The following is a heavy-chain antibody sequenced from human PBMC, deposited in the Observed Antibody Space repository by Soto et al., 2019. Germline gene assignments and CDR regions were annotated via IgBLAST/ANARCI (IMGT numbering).Heavy chain of an antibody. D-gene: IGHD6-13*01. CDR1: GYIFTDYC. Sequence: QVHLLQSGAEVKKPGASVKVSCKASGYIFTDYCLHWVRQAPGHRLQWLGWFNGDKGNTEYAEKFQGRVTITKDTYPSTSSMVLSGLTSEDTAVYYCARSSVEAAGAPRAMAAWGKGTTIAFSS. V-gene: IGHV1-3*01. CDR2: FNGDKGNT. J-gene: IGHJ6*04. CDR3: ARSSVEAAGAPRAMAA.